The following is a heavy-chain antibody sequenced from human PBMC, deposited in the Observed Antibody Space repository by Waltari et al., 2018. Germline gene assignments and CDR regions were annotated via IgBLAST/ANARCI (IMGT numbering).Heavy chain of an antibody. J-gene: IGHJ4*02. V-gene: IGHV1-2*02. CDR2: INADTGGA. D-gene: IGHD5-12*01. CDR1: GYTLVGHY. Sequence: QVQLVQSGAEEKKPGASGKVSCKTPGYTLVGHYIHWVRQAPGQGLEWVGGINADTGGATYAQKFHGRVTMTRDTSSKTVYMDLNGLRSDDTAVYYCAASWLRQKFFDSWGQGTLVTVSS. CDR3: AASWLRQKFFDS.